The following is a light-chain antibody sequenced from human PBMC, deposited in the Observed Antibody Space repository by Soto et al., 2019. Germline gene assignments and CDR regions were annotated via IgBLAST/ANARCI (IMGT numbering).Light chain of an antibody. J-gene: IGKJ5*01. Sequence: EIVLTQSPATLSLSPGERAILPCRASQSVSTFLAWFQQKPGQPPRLLIYNASNRTTGIPARFSGSGSGTDFTLTISSLEPEDFAVYYCQQRGDWPPITFGQGTRLKIK. CDR2: NAS. V-gene: IGKV3-11*01. CDR3: QQRGDWPPIT. CDR1: QSVSTF.